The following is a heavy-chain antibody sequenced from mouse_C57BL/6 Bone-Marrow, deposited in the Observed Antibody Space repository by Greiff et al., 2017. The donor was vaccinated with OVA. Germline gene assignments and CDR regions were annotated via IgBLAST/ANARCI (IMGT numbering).Heavy chain of an antibody. Sequence: QVQLQQPGAELVMPGASVKLSCKASGYTFTSYWMHWVKQRPGQGLEWIGEIDPSDSYTNYNQKFKGKSTLTVDKSSSTAYMQLSSLTSEDSAVYYCARRGDDGSSPFAYWGQGTLVTVSA. D-gene: IGHD1-1*01. V-gene: IGHV1-69*01. CDR1: GYTFTSYW. J-gene: IGHJ3*01. CDR3: ARRGDDGSSPFAY. CDR2: IDPSDSYT.